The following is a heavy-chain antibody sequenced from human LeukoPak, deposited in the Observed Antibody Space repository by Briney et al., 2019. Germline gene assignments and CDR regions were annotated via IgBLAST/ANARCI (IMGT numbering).Heavy chain of an antibody. CDR1: GGSISSYY. V-gene: IGHV4-59*08. J-gene: IGHJ4*02. D-gene: IGHD1-26*01. CDR2: IYYSGST. Sequence: SETLSLTCTVSGGSISSYYWSWIRQPPGKGLEWIGDIYYSGSTNYNPSLKSRVTISVDTSKNQFSLRLSSVTAADTAVYYSARLASGSYGPLTPFDYWGQGTLVTVSS. CDR3: ARLASGSYGPLTPFDY.